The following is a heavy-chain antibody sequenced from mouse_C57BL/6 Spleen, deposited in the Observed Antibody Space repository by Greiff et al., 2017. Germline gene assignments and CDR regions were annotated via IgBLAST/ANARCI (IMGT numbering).Heavy chain of an antibody. J-gene: IGHJ1*03. CDR2: IYPRSGNT. Sequence: QVQLQQSGAELARPGASVKLSCKASGYTFTSYGISWVKQRTGQGLEWIGEIYPRSGNTYYNEKFKGKATLTADKSSSTAYMELRSLTSEDSAVYFCAREDLELLRYWYFDVWGTGTTVTVSS. V-gene: IGHV1-81*01. D-gene: IGHD1-1*01. CDR1: GYTFTSYG. CDR3: AREDLELLRYWYFDV.